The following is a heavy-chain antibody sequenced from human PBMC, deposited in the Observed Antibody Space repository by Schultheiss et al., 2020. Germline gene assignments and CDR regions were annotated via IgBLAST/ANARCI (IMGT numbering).Heavy chain of an antibody. CDR3: ARARALDLDAFDL. D-gene: IGHD3-3*02. Sequence: ESLKISCAASEFTLSTYDMHWVRQGSGKGLEWVSAIGIAGDTYYPDSVKGRFTISRENAKNSLYLQMNSLRAGDTAVYYCARARALDLDAFDLWGQGTMVTVSS. CDR2: IGIAGDT. V-gene: IGHV3-13*01. J-gene: IGHJ3*01. CDR1: EFTLSTYD.